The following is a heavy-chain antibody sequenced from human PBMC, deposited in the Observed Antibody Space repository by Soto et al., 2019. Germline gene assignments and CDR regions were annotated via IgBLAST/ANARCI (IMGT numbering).Heavy chain of an antibody. V-gene: IGHV4-34*01. D-gene: IGHD6-13*01. CDR3: ARKGSIAAADFDY. Sequence: SETLSLTCAVYGGSFSGYYWSWIRQPPGKGLEWIGEINHSGSTNYNPSLKSRVTISVDTSKNPFSLKLSSVTAADTAVYYCARKGSIAAADFDYWGQGTLVTVSS. J-gene: IGHJ4*02. CDR1: GGSFSGYY. CDR2: INHSGST.